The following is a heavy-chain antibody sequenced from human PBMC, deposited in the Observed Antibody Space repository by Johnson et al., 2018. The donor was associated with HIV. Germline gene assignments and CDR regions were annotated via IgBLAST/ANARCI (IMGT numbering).Heavy chain of an antibody. D-gene: IGHD6-13*01. V-gene: IGHV3-66*01. Sequence: MLLVESGGGLVQPGGSLRLSCAASEFTLSNAWMTWVRQAPGKGLEWVSIIYSRDTTYYADSVKGRFSISRDSSKNTLYLQMNSLRDEDTAVYYCAKNFGKILAAGGLEVGDAFDIWGQGTMVTVSS. CDR1: EFTLSNAW. J-gene: IGHJ3*02. CDR3: AKNFGKILAAGGLEVGDAFDI. CDR2: IYSRDTT.